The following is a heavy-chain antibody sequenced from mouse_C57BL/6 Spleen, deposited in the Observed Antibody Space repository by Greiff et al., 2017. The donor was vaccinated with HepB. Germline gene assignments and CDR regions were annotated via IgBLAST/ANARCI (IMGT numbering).Heavy chain of an antibody. CDR3: ARSPALFITSDAMDY. V-gene: IGHV14-2*01. Sequence: EVMLVESGAELVKPGASVKLSCTASGFNIKDYYMHWVKQRTEQGLEWIGRIDPEDGETKYAPKFQGKATITADTSSNTAYLQLSSLTSEDTAVYYCARSPALFITSDAMDYWGQGTSVTVSS. J-gene: IGHJ4*01. D-gene: IGHD1-1*01. CDR2: IDPEDGET. CDR1: GFNIKDYY.